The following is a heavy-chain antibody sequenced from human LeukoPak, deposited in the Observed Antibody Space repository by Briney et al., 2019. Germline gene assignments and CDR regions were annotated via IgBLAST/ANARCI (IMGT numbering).Heavy chain of an antibody. Sequence: SETLSLTCTVSGYSISSGHYWGWIRQPPGKGLEWIGSIYRSGNTFYNPSLKSRVTISVDTSKNQFSLKLSSVTAADTAVYYCARAYYSSSWYGRFNWFDSWGQGTLVTVSS. CDR3: ARAYYSSSWYGRFNWFDS. CDR1: GYSISSGHY. V-gene: IGHV4-38-2*02. D-gene: IGHD6-13*01. J-gene: IGHJ5*01. CDR2: IYRSGNT.